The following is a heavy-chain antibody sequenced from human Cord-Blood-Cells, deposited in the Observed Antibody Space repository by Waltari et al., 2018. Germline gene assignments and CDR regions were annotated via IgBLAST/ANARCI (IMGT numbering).Heavy chain of an antibody. CDR2: ISGSGGRK. D-gene: IGHD1-26*01. CDR3: AKVGMDAFDI. CDR1: GFTFRSYA. V-gene: IGHV3-23*01. Sequence: EVQLLESGGGLVQPGGSLRLSCAASGFTFRSYAISWVRQAPGKGLEWVSAISGSGGRKYCEKSFKGRFTISRDNAKNTLYLQMNSLRAEDTAVYYCAKVGMDAFDIWGQGTMVTVSS. J-gene: IGHJ3*02.